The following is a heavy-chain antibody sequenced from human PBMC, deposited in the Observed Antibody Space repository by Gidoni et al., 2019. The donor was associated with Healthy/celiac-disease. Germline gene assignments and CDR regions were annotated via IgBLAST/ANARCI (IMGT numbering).Heavy chain of an antibody. V-gene: IGHV3-21*01. Sequence: EVQLVQSGGGLVQHGGFMWLSCAASGFTFSSYSMNWVRQAPGKGLDVVSSISSSSSDLYYADSVKGRFTISRDNAKNSLYLQMNSLRAEDTAVYYCARDIRGWDDYGDYCFDYWGQGTLVTVSS. D-gene: IGHD4-17*01. J-gene: IGHJ4*02. CDR3: ARDIRGWDDYGDYCFDY. CDR1: GFTFSSYS. CDR2: ISSSSSDL.